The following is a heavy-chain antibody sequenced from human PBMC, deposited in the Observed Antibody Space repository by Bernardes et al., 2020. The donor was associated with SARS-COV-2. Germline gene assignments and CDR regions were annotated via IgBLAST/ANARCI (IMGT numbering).Heavy chain of an antibody. Sequence: SETLSLTCAVSGGSISSGGFYWSWIRQHPGKGLEWLGNIYYTGTTDYNPSLKSRVSMSVDTSKNQFSLKLGSVTVADTAIYYCARSQVVVSTDNWFDPWGQGILVTVSS. CDR3: ARSQVVVSTDNWFDP. CDR2: IYYTGTT. V-gene: IGHV4-31*11. CDR1: GGSISSGGFY. J-gene: IGHJ5*02. D-gene: IGHD2-15*01.